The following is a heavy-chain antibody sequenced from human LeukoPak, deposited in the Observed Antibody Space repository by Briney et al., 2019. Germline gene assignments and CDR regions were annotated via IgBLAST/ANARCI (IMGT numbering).Heavy chain of an antibody. D-gene: IGHD3-9*01. CDR1: RFTFSSYA. J-gene: IGHJ4*02. CDR3: ARDLSGYMDY. Sequence: TGGSLRLSCAASRFTFSSYAMHWVRQAPGKGLEWVAVISYDGSNKYYADSMKGRFTISRDNSKNTLYLQMNSLRAEDTAVYYCARDLSGYMDYWGQGTLVTVSS. CDR2: ISYDGSNK. V-gene: IGHV3-30*04.